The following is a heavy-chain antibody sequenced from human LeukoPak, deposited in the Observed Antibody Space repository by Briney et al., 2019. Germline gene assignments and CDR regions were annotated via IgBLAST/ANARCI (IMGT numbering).Heavy chain of an antibody. D-gene: IGHD2-8*01. CDR2: ISGSGGSA. CDR1: GFTFSRYE. Sequence: GGSLRLSCAASGFTFSRYEMNWVRQAPGKGLEWVSGISGSGGSAYYADSVKGRFTISRDSSKNTLFLQMNRLRAEDTAVYYCAKDRCTNGVCYFDSWGQGTLVTVSS. J-gene: IGHJ4*02. V-gene: IGHV3-23*01. CDR3: AKDRCTNGVCYFDS.